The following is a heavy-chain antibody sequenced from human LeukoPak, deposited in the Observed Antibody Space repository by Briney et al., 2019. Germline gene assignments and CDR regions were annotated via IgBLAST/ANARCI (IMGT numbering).Heavy chain of an antibody. J-gene: IGHJ4*02. CDR1: GYTFTGYY. CDR2: INPNSGGT. Sequence: ASVKVSCKASGYTFTGYYMHWVRQAPGQGLEWMGWINPNSGGTNYAQKFQGRVTMTRDTSISTAYMELSRLRSDDTAVYYCARGSTRKVVAMPRLGYWGQGTLVTVSS. CDR3: ARGSTRKVVAMPRLGY. V-gene: IGHV1-2*02. D-gene: IGHD2-15*01.